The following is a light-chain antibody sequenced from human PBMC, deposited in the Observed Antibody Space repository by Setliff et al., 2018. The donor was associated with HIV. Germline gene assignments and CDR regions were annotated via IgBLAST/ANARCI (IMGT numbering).Light chain of an antibody. CDR1: SSDVGGYKY. J-gene: IGLJ1*01. CDR3: CSYAGSYPYV. V-gene: IGLV2-11*01. CDR2: DVS. Sequence: QSALTQPRSASGSPGQSVTISCTGSSSDVGGYKYVSWYQQHPGKAPKLMIYDVSKRPSGAPDRFSGSKSGNTASLTISGLQAEDEADYYCCSYAGSYPYVFGTGTKVTVL.